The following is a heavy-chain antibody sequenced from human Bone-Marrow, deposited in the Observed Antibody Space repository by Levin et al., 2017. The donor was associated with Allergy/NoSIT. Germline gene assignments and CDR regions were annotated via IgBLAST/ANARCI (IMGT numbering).Heavy chain of an antibody. CDR1: GFTFSSYA. J-gene: IGHJ6*02. V-gene: IGHV3-23*01. CDR2: ISGSGGST. Sequence: GGSLRLSCAASGFTFSSYAMSWVRQAPGKGLEWVSAISGSGGSTYYADSVKGRFTISRDNSKNTLYLQMNSLRAEDTAVYYCAKPYDFWSGTDYYGMDVWGQGTTVTVSS. D-gene: IGHD3-3*01. CDR3: AKPYDFWSGTDYYGMDV.